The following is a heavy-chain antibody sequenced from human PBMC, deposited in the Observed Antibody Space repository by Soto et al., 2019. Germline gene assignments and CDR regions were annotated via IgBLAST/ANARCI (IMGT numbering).Heavy chain of an antibody. D-gene: IGHD4-4*01. J-gene: IGHJ4*02. CDR3: ASHLRVTRFDQ. V-gene: IGHV4-61*01. CDR2: IYYSEST. CDR1: GGSVSSGSYY. Sequence: SETLSLTCTVSGGSVSSGSYYWNWIRQPPGKGLEWIGYIYYSESTNYNPSLKSRVTISVDTSKNQFSLKLSSVTAADTAVDYCASHLRVTRFDQWGQGTLVTVSS.